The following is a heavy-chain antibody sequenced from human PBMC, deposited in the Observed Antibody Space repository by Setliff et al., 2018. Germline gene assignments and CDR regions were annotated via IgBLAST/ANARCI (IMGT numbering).Heavy chain of an antibody. Sequence: PSETLSLTCAVYGGSFSGYYWSWIRQPPGKGLEWIGEINHSGSTNYNPSLKSRVTISVDTSKNQFSLKVNSVTAADTAVYYCARGPCSSTSCYAAYWGQGTLVTV. V-gene: IGHV4-34*01. CDR1: GGSFSGYY. D-gene: IGHD2-2*01. CDR3: ARGPCSSTSCYAAY. CDR2: INHSGST. J-gene: IGHJ4*02.